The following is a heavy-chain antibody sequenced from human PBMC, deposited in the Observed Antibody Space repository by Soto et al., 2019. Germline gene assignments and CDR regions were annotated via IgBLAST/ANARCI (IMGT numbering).Heavy chain of an antibody. CDR3: ARVRVAARPHYFDY. CDR1: GYTFTGYY. V-gene: IGHV1-2*02. J-gene: IGHJ4*02. CDR2: INPNSGGT. Sequence: ASVKVSCKASGYTFTGYYMHWVRQAPGQGLEWMGWINPNSGGTNYAQKFQGRVTMTRDTSISTAYMELSRLRSDDTAVYYCARVRVAARPHYFDYWGQGTLVTVSS. D-gene: IGHD6-6*01.